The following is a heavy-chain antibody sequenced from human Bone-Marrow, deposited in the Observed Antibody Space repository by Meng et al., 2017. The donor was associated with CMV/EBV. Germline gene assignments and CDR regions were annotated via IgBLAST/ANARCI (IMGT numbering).Heavy chain of an antibody. CDR3: ASFVGYDFWSGYYTDAFDI. V-gene: IGHV3-21*01. Sequence: GGSLRLSCAASGFTFSSYSMNWVRQAPGKGLEWVSSISSSSSYIYYADSVKGRFTISRDNAKNSLYLQMNSLRAEDTAVYYCASFVGYDFWSGYYTDAFDIWGQGTMVTVSS. CDR2: ISSSSSYI. CDR1: GFTFSSYS. J-gene: IGHJ3*02. D-gene: IGHD3-3*01.